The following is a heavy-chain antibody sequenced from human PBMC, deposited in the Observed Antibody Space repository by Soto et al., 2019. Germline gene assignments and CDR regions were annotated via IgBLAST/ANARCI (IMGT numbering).Heavy chain of an antibody. J-gene: IGHJ6*02. Sequence: QVQLVQSGAEVKKPGSSVKVSCKASGGTFSSYTISWVRQAPGQGLEWMGRIIPILGIANYAQKFQGRGTLAAEKATSTANMELSSLRSEDTAVYYCARAVAGTTRRYCYDGMDVWGQGTTVTVSS. CDR3: ARAVAGTTRRYCYDGMDV. CDR2: IIPILGIA. D-gene: IGHD6-19*01. CDR1: GGTFSSYT. V-gene: IGHV1-69*02.